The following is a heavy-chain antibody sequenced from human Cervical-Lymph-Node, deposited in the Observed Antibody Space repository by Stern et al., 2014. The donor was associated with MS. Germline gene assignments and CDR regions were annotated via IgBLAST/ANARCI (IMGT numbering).Heavy chain of an antibody. CDR2: ISSSSSYI. J-gene: IGHJ6*02. CDR3: ARDLVSSVLSRYYYGMDV. V-gene: IGHV3-21*01. Sequence: EVQLVESGGGLVKPGGSLRVSCAASGFTLSSYSMHWVRQAPGQGLEWSSSISSSSSYIYYADSVKGLFTISRDNAKNSLYLQMNSLRAEDTAVYDCARDLVSSVLSRYYYGMDVWGQGTTVTVSS. CDR1: GFTLSSYS. D-gene: IGHD3-22*01.